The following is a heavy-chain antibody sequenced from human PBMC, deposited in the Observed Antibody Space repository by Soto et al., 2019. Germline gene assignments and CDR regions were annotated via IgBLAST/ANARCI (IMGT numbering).Heavy chain of an antibody. J-gene: IGHJ6*02. Sequence: SVKVSCKASGGTFSSYAISWVRQAPGQGLEWMGGIIPIFGTANYAQKFQGRFTITADESTSIAYMELSSLRSEDTAVYYCARGLTMIVVVSQAPIDYYYCGMDVWGQGTTVTVSS. CDR3: ARGLTMIVVVSQAPIDYYYCGMDV. CDR2: IIPIFGTA. CDR1: GGTFSSYA. D-gene: IGHD3-22*01. V-gene: IGHV1-69*13.